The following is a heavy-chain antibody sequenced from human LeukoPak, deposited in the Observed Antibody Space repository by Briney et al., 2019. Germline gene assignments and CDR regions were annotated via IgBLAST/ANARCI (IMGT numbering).Heavy chain of an antibody. Sequence: SESLSLTCTVSGGSISSYYWSWIRQPAGKGLEWIGRIYTSGSTNYNPSLKSRVTMSVDTSKNQFSLKLSSVTAADTAVYYCARDCSGGSCYYGMDVWGQGTTVSVSS. V-gene: IGHV4-4*07. D-gene: IGHD2-15*01. J-gene: IGHJ6*02. CDR1: GGSISSYY. CDR3: ARDCSGGSCYYGMDV. CDR2: IYTSGST.